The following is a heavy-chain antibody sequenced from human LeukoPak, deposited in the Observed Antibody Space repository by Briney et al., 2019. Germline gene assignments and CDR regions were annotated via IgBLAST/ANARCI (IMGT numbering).Heavy chain of an antibody. Sequence: GGSLRLSCAASGFIFNNYVMSRVRQGPGKGLEWVSASGGGGGRTYYADSVKGRFTISRDNSKNTLFLQMGSLRAEDTAVYYCAKGEGPTVGITWGQGTLVTVTS. CDR1: GFIFNNYV. V-gene: IGHV3-23*01. J-gene: IGHJ4*02. D-gene: IGHD1-7*01. CDR2: SGGGGGRT. CDR3: AKGEGPTVGIT.